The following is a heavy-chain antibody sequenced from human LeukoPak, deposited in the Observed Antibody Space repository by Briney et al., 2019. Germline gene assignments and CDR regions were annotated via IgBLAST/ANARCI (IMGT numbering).Heavy chain of an antibody. CDR2: NYSGGNK. J-gene: IGHJ4*02. CDR3: AQSGTYFPFDH. D-gene: IGHD1-26*01. Sequence: PGGSLRLSCAASGFTVSINYMSWVRHAPGKGLGVDWVNYSGGNKQYADFVKGRFNNSRNNSKNTLYLQMNSLRAEDTAVYYCAQSGTYFPFDHWGQGTLVTVSS. CDR1: GFTVSINY. V-gene: IGHV3-66*01.